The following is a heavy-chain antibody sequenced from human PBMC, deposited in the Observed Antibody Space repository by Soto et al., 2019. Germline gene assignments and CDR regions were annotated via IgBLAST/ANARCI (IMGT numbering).Heavy chain of an antibody. J-gene: IGHJ5*02. CDR2: ISGSGGST. CDR1: GFTFSSDA. D-gene: IGHD6-13*01. CDR3: AKGYSSSWTGWFDP. Sequence: GSLRLSGAASGFTFSSDAMSWVRQAPGKGLEWVSAISGSGGSTYYADSVKGRFTISRDNSKNTLYLQMNSLRAEDTAVYYCAKGYSSSWTGWFDPWGQGTLVTVSS. V-gene: IGHV3-23*01.